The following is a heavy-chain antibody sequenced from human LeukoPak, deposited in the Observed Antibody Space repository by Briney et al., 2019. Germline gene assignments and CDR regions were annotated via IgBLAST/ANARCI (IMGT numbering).Heavy chain of an antibody. CDR2: VYYSGDT. J-gene: IGHJ4*02. CDR3: ARHPFATPFDY. CDR1: GDSVSGVY. V-gene: IGHV4-59*08. Sequence: SETLSLTCTVSGDSVSGVYWSWIRQPPGKGLEWIGYVYYSGDTDYNPSLKSRVTMSLDTSKNQVSLRLSSVTAADTAVYYCARHPFATPFDYWGRGTLLTVSS. D-gene: IGHD2-15*01.